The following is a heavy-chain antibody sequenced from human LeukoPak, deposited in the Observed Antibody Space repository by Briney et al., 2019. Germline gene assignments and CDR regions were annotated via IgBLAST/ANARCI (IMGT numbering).Heavy chain of an antibody. CDR3: ARGDPHGAYFDY. J-gene: IGHJ4*02. CDR1: GFTFSTYS. D-gene: IGHD5-24*01. CDR2: ISSSSTYI. V-gene: IGHV3-21*01. Sequence: PGGSLRLSCAASGFTFSTYSMNWVRQAPGKGLEWVSVISSSSTYIYYSDSVRGRFTISRDNAKNSLYLQTNSLRAEDTAVYYCARGDPHGAYFDYWGQGALVTVSS.